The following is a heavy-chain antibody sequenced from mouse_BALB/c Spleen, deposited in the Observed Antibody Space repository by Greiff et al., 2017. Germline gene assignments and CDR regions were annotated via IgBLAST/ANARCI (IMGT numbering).Heavy chain of an antibody. Sequence: VKLMESGPGLVQPSQSLSITCTVSGFSLTSYGVHWVRQSPGKGLEWLGVIWSGGSTDYNAAFISRLSISKDNSKSQVFFKMNSLQANDTAIYYCARNLGLRQGYFDYWGQGTTLTVSS. CDR2: IWSGGST. CDR3: ARNLGLRQGYFDY. CDR1: GFSLTSYG. J-gene: IGHJ2*01. V-gene: IGHV2-2*02. D-gene: IGHD2-4*01.